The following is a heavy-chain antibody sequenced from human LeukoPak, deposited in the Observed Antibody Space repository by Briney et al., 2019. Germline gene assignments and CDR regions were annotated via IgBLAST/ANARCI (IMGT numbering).Heavy chain of an antibody. CDR1: GFNFSSHA. D-gene: IGHD1-26*01. J-gene: IGHJ5*02. CDR3: AANGGVGATFGPNWFDP. Sequence: GGSLRLSCVASGFNFSSHAVTWVRQAPGRGLEWVSSITGSGRSTHYAGSAQGRFTVSRDNSKNTLYLQMNSLRAEDTAVYYCAANGGVGATFGPNWFDPWGQGTLVTVSS. V-gene: IGHV3-23*01. CDR2: ITGSGRST.